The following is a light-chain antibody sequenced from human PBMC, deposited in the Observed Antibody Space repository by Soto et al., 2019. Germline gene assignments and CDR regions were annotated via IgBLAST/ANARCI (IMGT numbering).Light chain of an antibody. CDR3: QSYDTSLSGWV. J-gene: IGLJ3*02. V-gene: IGLV2-11*01. Sequence: QSVLTQPRLVSGSPGQSVTISCTGTSSDVGGYNYVSWYQQHPGKAPKLMIYDVSKRPSGVPDRFSGSKSGNTASLTISGLQAEDEADYYCQSYDTSLSGWVFGGGTKVTVL. CDR2: DVS. CDR1: SSDVGGYNY.